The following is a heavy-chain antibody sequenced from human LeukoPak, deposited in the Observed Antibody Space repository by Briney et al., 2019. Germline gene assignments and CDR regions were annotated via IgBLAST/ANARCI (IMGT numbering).Heavy chain of an antibody. CDR2: INHSGST. Sequence: PSETLSLTCAVYGGSFSGYYWSWIRQPPGKGLEWIGEINHSGSTNYNPSLKSRVTISVDTSKNQFSLKLSSVTAADTAVYYCARVWFGERFDHWGQGTLVTVSS. CDR3: ARVWFGERFDH. D-gene: IGHD3-10*01. J-gene: IGHJ4*02. V-gene: IGHV4-34*01. CDR1: GGSFSGYY.